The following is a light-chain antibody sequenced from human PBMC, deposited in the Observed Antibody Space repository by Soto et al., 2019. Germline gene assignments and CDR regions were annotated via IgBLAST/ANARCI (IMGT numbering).Light chain of an antibody. Sequence: EIVLTQSPGTQSLSPGETATLSCRASQSVGSNNLAWYHQKPGQTPRLLIYDASSRATGIPDRFSGSGSGTDFTLTISRLEPEDFEVYYCQQYANSITFGQGTRLEIE. CDR1: QSVGSNN. J-gene: IGKJ5*01. V-gene: IGKV3-20*01. CDR2: DAS. CDR3: QQYANSIT.